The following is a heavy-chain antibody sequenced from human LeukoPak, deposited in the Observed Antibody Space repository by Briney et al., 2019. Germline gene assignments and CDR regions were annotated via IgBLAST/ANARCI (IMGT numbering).Heavy chain of an antibody. CDR2: IYYTGST. D-gene: IGHD3-22*01. J-gene: IGHJ6*02. Sequence: PSETLSLTCMVSVGSISSYYCSWIRQPPGKGLEWIGYIYYTGSTNYNPSLKSRVTISVDTSKNQLSLKLSSVTAADTAVYYCARRTYYYDQFMDVWGQGTTVTVSS. CDR3: ARRTYYYDQFMDV. V-gene: IGHV4-59*08. CDR1: VGSISSYY.